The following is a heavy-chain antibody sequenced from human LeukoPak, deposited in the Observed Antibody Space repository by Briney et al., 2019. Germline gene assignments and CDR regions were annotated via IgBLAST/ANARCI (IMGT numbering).Heavy chain of an antibody. CDR1: GFTFSDHY. CDR2: ARNKANSYTT. Sequence: GGSLRLSCAASGFTFSDHYMDWVRQAPGKGLEGGGRARNKANSYTTEYAASVKSRFTISRDDSKNSLYLQMNSLKTEDTAVYYCARANVYYGDGYYPVVGYYFDYWGQGTLVTVSS. D-gene: IGHD3-22*01. V-gene: IGHV3-72*01. CDR3: ARANVYYGDGYYPVVGYYFDY. J-gene: IGHJ4*02.